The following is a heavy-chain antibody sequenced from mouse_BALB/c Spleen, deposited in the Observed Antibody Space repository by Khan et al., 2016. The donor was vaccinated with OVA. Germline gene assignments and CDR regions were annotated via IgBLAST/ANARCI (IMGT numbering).Heavy chain of an antibody. CDR2: ISYSGNT. J-gene: IGHJ3*01. V-gene: IGHV3-2*02. CDR1: GYSITSEYT. CDR3: ARKDYYDYDPFPY. Sequence: EVKLEVSGPGLVKPSQSLSLTCTVTGYSITSEYTWNWIRQFPGNKLEWMGFISYSGNTRYNPSLKSRISITRDTSKNQFFLQLNFVTSEDKATYYCARKDYYDYDPFPYWGQGTLVTVSA. D-gene: IGHD2-4*01.